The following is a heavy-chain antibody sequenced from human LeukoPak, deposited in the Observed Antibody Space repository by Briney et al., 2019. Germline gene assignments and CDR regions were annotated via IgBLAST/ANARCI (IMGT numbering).Heavy chain of an antibody. V-gene: IGHV3-23*01. D-gene: IGHD5-24*01. CDR1: GFTFSRYA. J-gene: IGHJ4*02. CDR3: AKKSRDGYNPFDY. Sequence: GGSLRLSCAAPGFTFSRYAMSWVRQAPGKGLEWVCGISSSGESPYYADSVEGRFTISRDNSKSTLYLEINSLRAEDTAVYYCAKKSRDGYNPFDYLGQGTLVTVSS. CDR2: ISSSGESP.